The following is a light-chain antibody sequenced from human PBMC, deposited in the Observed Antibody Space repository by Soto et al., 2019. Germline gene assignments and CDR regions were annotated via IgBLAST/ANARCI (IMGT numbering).Light chain of an antibody. Sequence: QSALTQPASVSGSPGQSVTIACTGTSSDVGYYNYVSWYQQPPGKAPKLLIYDVSKRPSGVPDRFSGPKSGNTASLTVSGLQAEDEGDYYCSSYAGSNYPYVFGTGTKVTVL. CDR3: SSYAGSNYPYV. V-gene: IGLV2-8*01. J-gene: IGLJ1*01. CDR2: DVS. CDR1: SSDVGYYNY.